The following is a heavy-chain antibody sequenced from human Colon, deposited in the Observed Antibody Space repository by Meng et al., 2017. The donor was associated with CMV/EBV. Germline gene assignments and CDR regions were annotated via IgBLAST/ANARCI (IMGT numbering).Heavy chain of an antibody. D-gene: IGHD3-16*02. CDR1: GFTFSSYG. J-gene: IGHJ4*02. CDR3: ARQTNSYDPLWGSYRYMEY. Sequence: GGSLRLSCTASGFTFSSYGMHWVRQAPGKGLEWVAVISDNGRNKYHADSVKGRFTISRANSENTLFLQMTSLRDEDTAVYYCARQTNSYDPLWGSYRYMEYWGQGALVTGLL. V-gene: IGHV3-30*19. CDR2: ISDNGRNK.